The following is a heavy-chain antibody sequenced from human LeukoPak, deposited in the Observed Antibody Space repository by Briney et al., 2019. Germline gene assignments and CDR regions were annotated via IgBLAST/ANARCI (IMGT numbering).Heavy chain of an antibody. CDR3: ARRRYSGSSQHFDY. CDR1: GFTFSGYW. Sequence: GGSLRLSCAASGFTFSGYWMSWVRQAPGKGLEWVANIKQDGSEKYYVDSVKGRFTISRDNAKNSLYLQMNSLRAEDTAVYYCARRRYSGSSQHFDYWGQGTLVTVSS. V-gene: IGHV3-7*01. CDR2: IKQDGSEK. J-gene: IGHJ4*02. D-gene: IGHD1-26*01.